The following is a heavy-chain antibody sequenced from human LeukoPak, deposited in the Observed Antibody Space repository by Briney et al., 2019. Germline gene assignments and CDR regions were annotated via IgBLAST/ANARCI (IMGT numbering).Heavy chain of an antibody. J-gene: IGHJ4*02. CDR1: GFTFSSYS. CDR2: ISSSSSTI. D-gene: IGHD3-22*01. Sequence: GGSLRLSCAASGFTFSSYSMNWVRQAPGKGLEWVSYISSSSSTIYYADSVKGRFTISRDNAKNSLYLQMNSLRAEDTAVYYCARDRGYSTFDYWGQGTLVTVSS. V-gene: IGHV3-48*04. CDR3: ARDRGYSTFDY.